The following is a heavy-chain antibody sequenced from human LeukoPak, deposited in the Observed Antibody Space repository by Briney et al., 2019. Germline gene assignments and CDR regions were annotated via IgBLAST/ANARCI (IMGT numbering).Heavy chain of an antibody. CDR1: GFTFSDYY. Sequence: GGSLRLSCAASGFTFSDYYMSWIRQAPGKGLEWPSYISGSGSDSYYADSVKGRFTISRDNAKNSLYLQMNSLRAEDTALYYCAKDPYSSSWSNWFDPWGQGTLVTVSS. CDR3: AKDPYSSSWSNWFDP. V-gene: IGHV3-11*04. D-gene: IGHD6-13*01. CDR2: ISGSGSDS. J-gene: IGHJ5*02.